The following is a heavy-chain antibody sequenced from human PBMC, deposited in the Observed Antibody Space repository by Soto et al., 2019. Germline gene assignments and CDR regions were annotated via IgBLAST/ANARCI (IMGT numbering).Heavy chain of an antibody. J-gene: IGHJ5*02. V-gene: IGHV4-59*08. CDR1: GDSISGYY. D-gene: IGHD2-2*01. CDR3: ARVPDR. Sequence: SETLSVTCTVSGDSISGYYWSWIRQPPGKGLEWIGYIFYTGSTNYNPSLKSRVTISVDTSKNQFSLKLSSVTAADTAVYYCARVPDRWGQGTLVTVS. CDR2: IFYTGST.